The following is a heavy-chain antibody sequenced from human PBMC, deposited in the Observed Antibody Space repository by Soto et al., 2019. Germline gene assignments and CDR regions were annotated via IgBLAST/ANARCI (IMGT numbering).Heavy chain of an antibody. CDR1: GFTFSSYA. Sequence: PGGSLRLSCAASGFTFSSYAMHWVRQAPGKGLEYVSAISSNGGSTYYANSVKGRFTISRDNSKNTLYLQMGSLRAEDMAVYYCARGSQLRYFDWLSDYWGQGTLVTVSS. CDR3: ARGSQLRYFDWLSDY. D-gene: IGHD3-9*01. J-gene: IGHJ4*02. CDR2: ISSNGGST. V-gene: IGHV3-64*01.